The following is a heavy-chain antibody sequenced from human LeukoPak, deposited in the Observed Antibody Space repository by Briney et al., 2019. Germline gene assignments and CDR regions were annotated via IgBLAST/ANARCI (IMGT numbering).Heavy chain of an antibody. D-gene: IGHD2-2*01. CDR2: ISGSGGST. CDR1: GFTFISYA. J-gene: IGHJ5*02. Sequence: GGSLSLFCAASGFTFISYAMSWVRQAPGKGLEWASAISGSGGSTYYADSVKGRFTISRDNSKNTLYLQMNSLRAEDTAVYYCAKDGYCSSTSCYLNRFEPWGQGTLVTVSS. CDR3: AKDGYCSSTSCYLNRFEP. V-gene: IGHV3-23*01.